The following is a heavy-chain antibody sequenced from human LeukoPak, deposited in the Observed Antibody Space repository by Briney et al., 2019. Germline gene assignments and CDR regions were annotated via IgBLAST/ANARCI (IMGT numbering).Heavy chain of an antibody. Sequence: ASVKVSCKASGYTFTGYYMHWVRQAPGQGLEWMGWINPNSGGTNYAQKFQGRVTMTKDTSISTAYMELSSLTSDDSAVYYCARDPPLIILTVEVNYWGQGTLVTVSA. CDR2: INPNSGGT. V-gene: IGHV1-2*02. CDR1: GYTFTGYY. J-gene: IGHJ4*02. D-gene: IGHD2-21*01. CDR3: ARDPPLIILTVEVNY.